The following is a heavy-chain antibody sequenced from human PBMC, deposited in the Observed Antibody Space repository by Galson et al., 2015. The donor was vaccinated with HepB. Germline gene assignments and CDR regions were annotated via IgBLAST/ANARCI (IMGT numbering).Heavy chain of an antibody. V-gene: IGHV1-18*01. Sequence: SVKVSCKASGYTFTSYGISWVRQAPGQGLEWMGWISAYNGNTNYAQKLQGRVTMTTDTSTSTAYMELRSLRSDDTAVYYCARVGGALYYYYYYYMDVWGKGTTVTVSS. D-gene: IGHD3-16*01. CDR1: GYTFTSYG. CDR2: ISAYNGNT. J-gene: IGHJ6*03. CDR3: ARVGGALYYYYYYYMDV.